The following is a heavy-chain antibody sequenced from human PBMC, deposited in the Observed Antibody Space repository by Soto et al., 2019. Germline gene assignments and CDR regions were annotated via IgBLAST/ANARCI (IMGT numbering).Heavy chain of an antibody. CDR3: AIAETSDYYCDY. Sequence: ASVKVSCKASGYTFTSYAMHWVRQAPGQRLEWMGWINAGNGNTKYSQKFQGRVTITRDTSASTAYMELSSLRSEDTAVYYCAIAETSDYYCDYWGQGTLVSVSS. V-gene: IGHV1-3*01. CDR1: GYTFTSYA. CDR2: INAGNGNT. J-gene: IGHJ4*02.